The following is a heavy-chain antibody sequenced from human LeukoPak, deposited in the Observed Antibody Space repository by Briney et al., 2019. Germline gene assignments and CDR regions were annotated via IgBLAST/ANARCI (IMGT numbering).Heavy chain of an antibody. CDR1: GFTFDDYA. Sequence: GGSLRLSCAASGFTFDDYAVHWVRQAPGKGLEWVSGISWNSGSIGYADSVKGRFTISRDNAKNSLYLQMNSLRAEDTALYYCAKGVVVVPALPAFDIWGQGTMVTVSS. CDR2: ISWNSGSI. CDR3: AKGVVVVPALPAFDI. D-gene: IGHD2-2*01. V-gene: IGHV3-9*01. J-gene: IGHJ3*02.